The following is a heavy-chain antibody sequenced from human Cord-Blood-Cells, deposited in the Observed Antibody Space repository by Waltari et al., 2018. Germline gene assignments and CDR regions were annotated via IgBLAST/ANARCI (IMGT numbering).Heavy chain of an antibody. CDR1: GGTFSSYA. D-gene: IGHD5-18*01. V-gene: IGHV1-69*01. Sequence: QVQLVQSGAEVKKPGSSVKVSCKASGGTFSSYAISWVRQAPGQGLEVLGGIIPIFGTANYAQKFKGRVTITADESTSTAYMELSSLRSEDTAVYYCAREASIQLWSRDYFDYWGQGTLVTVSS. J-gene: IGHJ4*02. CDR2: IIPIFGTA. CDR3: AREASIQLWSRDYFDY.